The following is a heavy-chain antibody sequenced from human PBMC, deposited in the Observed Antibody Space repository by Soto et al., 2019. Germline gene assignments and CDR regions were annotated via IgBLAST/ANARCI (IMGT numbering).Heavy chain of an antibody. D-gene: IGHD5-18*01. J-gene: IGHJ4*02. V-gene: IGHV4-30-2*01. Sequence: SQTQSLTCAVAGGSISSVGYSWSWIRQTPGKGLEWIGYIYHSGSTYYNPSPKSPVTISVDRSKNQFSLKLSSVTAADTAVYYCARGIQLWPNNCDYWGQGTLVTVS. CDR3: ARGIQLWPNNCDY. CDR1: GGSISSVGYS. CDR2: IYHSGST.